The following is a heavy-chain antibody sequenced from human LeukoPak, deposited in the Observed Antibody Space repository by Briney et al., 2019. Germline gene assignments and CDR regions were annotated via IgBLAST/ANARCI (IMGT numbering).Heavy chain of an antibody. CDR3: ASYIVETLDY. J-gene: IGHJ4*02. V-gene: IGHV3-48*03. D-gene: IGHD2-15*01. CDR2: ISNRGTTI. CDR1: GFTFNSYE. Sequence: PGGSLSLSCAASGFTFNSYEMNRVRQAPGKGPEWVSYISNRGTTIYYADSVRGRFTISRDNAKNSLYLQMNSLRAEDTAIYYCASYIVETLDYWGQGTLVTVSS.